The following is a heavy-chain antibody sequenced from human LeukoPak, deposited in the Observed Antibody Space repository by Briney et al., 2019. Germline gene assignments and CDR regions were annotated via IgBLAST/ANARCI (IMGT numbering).Heavy chain of an antibody. CDR2: INPNSGGT. V-gene: IGHV1-2*02. D-gene: IGHD6-19*01. J-gene: IGHJ5*02. Sequence: ASVKVSCKASAYTLTGYYMHWVRQAPGRGLERMGWINPNSGGTNYAQKFQGRVTMTRDTSIGTAYLELNRLRSDDTAVYYCATYDQWLPHGFDPWGQGTLVTVSS. CDR1: AYTLTGYY. CDR3: ATYDQWLPHGFDP.